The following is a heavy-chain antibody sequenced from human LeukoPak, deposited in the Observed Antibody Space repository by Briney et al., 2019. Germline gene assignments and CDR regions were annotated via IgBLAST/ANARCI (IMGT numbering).Heavy chain of an antibody. Sequence: ASAKVSCKASGGTFSSYAISWVRQAPGQGLEWMGGIIPIFGTANYAQKFQGRVTITADESTSTAYMELSSLRSEDTAVYYCAVGGSWSRFDYWGQGTLVTVSS. CDR3: AVGGSWSRFDY. CDR1: GGTFSSYA. V-gene: IGHV1-69*01. CDR2: IIPIFGTA. J-gene: IGHJ4*02. D-gene: IGHD3-10*01.